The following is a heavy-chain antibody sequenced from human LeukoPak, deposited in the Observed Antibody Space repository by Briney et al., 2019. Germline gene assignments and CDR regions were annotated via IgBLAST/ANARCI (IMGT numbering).Heavy chain of an antibody. V-gene: IGHV4-34*01. D-gene: IGHD6-19*01. CDR2: INHSGST. CDR1: GGSFSGYY. CDR3: ARGVAVARDFDY. J-gene: IGHJ4*02. Sequence: SETLSLTCAVHGGSFSGYYWSWIRQPPGKGLEWIGEINHSGSTNYNPSLKSRVTISVDTSKNQFSLKLSSVTAADTAVYYCARGVAVARDFDYWGQGTLVTVSS.